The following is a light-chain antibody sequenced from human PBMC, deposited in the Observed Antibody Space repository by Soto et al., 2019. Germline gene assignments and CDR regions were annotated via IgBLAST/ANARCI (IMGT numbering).Light chain of an antibody. CDR2: DTS. V-gene: IGLV7-46*01. Sequence: QAVVTQEPSLTVCPGGTVTLTCGSSTGAVTSGHYPYWFQQKPGQAPRTLIYDTSNKHSWTPARFSGSLLGGKAALTLSGAQPEDEAEYYCLLSYSGARSYVFGTGTKVT. CDR1: TGAVTSGHY. J-gene: IGLJ1*01. CDR3: LLSYSGARSYV.